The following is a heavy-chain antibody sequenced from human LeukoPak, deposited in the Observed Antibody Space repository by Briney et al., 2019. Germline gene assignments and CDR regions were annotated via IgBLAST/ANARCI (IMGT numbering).Heavy chain of an antibody. Sequence: ASVKVSCKASGYTFTGYYMHWVRQAPGQGLEWMGWINPNSGCTNYAQKFQGSVTMTRDTSISTAYMELSRLRSDDTAVYYCARADYGDYVGGDYYYYMDVWGKGTTVTVSS. D-gene: IGHD4-17*01. J-gene: IGHJ6*03. CDR2: INPNSGCT. V-gene: IGHV1-2*02. CDR1: GYTFTGYY. CDR3: ARADYGDYVGGDYYYYMDV.